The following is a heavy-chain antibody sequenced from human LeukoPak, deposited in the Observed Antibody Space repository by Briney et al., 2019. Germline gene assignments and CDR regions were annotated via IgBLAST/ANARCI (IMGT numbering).Heavy chain of an antibody. CDR1: GGSFSGYY. CDR2: INHSGST. V-gene: IGHV4-34*01. CDR3: ARHEDDAFDI. Sequence: SETLSLTCAVYGGSFSGYYWSWIRQPPGKGLEWIGEINHSGSTNYNPSLKSRVTISVDTSKNQFSLKLSSVTAADTAVYYCARHEDDAFDIWGQGTMVTVSS. J-gene: IGHJ3*02.